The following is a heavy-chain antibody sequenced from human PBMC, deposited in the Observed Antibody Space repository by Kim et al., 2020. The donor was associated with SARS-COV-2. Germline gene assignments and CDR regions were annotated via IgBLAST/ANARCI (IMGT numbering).Heavy chain of an antibody. CDR2: IYYSGST. D-gene: IGHD6-19*01. V-gene: IGHV4-39*01. J-gene: IGHJ4*02. CDR1: GGSISSSSYY. CDR3: ASSPGAVAGGGFDY. Sequence: SETLSLTCTVSGGSISSSSYYWGWIRQPPGKGLEWIGSIYYSGSTYYNPSLKSRVTISVDTSKNQFSLKLSSVTAADTAVYYCASSPGAVAGGGFDYWGQGTLVTVSS.